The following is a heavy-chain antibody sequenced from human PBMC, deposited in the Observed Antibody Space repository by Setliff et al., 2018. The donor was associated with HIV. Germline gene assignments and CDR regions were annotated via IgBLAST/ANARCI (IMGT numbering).Heavy chain of an antibody. D-gene: IGHD5-12*01. V-gene: IGHV3-23*01. Sequence: GGSLRLSCAASGFTFSDFGMNWVRQAPGKGLEWVSGISGSGATTYYADSVKGRFTISRDNSKNTLYLQMNNLRADDTAVYYCPKAREYSVDDGFDVWGQGTMVTVSS. CDR3: PKAREYSVDDGFDV. J-gene: IGHJ3*01. CDR1: GFTFSDFG. CDR2: ISGSGATT.